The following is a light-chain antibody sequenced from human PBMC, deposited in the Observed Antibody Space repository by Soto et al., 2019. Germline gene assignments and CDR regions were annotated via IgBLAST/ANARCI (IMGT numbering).Light chain of an antibody. V-gene: IGKV4-1*01. CDR3: HEYYSTPWP. CDR1: QSVLYSYNNKNY. CDR2: WAS. Sequence: DIVMTQSPDSLAVSLGERATINCKSSQSVLYSYNNKNYLAWYQQKPGQPPKLIIYWASTRESGVPDRFSGRGSGTDVTLTTSSLQAEDVAVYYCHEYYSTPWPFCQGTKVEIK. J-gene: IGKJ1*01.